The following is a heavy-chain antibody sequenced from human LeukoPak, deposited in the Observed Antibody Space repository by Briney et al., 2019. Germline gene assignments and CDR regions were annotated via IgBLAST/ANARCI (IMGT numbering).Heavy chain of an antibody. V-gene: IGHV3-30*18. Sequence: RGSLRLSCAASGFSFSSDGMHWVRQAPGKGLEWVAFISNDGNRKYYADSVKGRFTISRDKSENTLYVQMNSLRAEDTAVYYCAKDRSTTWSLDYWGQGTLVTVSS. CDR1: GFSFSSDG. CDR3: AKDRSTTWSLDY. J-gene: IGHJ4*02. D-gene: IGHD6-13*01. CDR2: ISNDGNRK.